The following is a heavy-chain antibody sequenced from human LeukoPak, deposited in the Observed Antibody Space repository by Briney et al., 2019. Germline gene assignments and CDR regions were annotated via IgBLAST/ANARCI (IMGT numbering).Heavy chain of an antibody. CDR2: ISSSGSYI. D-gene: IGHD3-10*01. V-gene: IGHV3-21*01. J-gene: IGHJ5*02. CDR1: GFTFSTYS. CDR3: ARAEPVLLWFGESPGWFDP. Sequence: PGGSLRLSCAASGFTFSTYSMNWPRQAPGKGLEWVSSISSSGSYIYYADSVKGRFTISRDNAKNSLYLQMNSLRAEDTAVYYCARAEPVLLWFGESPGWFDPWGQGTLVTVSS.